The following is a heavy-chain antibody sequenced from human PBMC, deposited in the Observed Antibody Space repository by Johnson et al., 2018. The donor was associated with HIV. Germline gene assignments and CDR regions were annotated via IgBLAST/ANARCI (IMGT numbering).Heavy chain of an antibody. Sequence: VQLVESGGGLVQPGGSLRLSCAASGFIFSSYAMHWVRQGPGKRLEFVSAISSNGGSTYYANSVKGIFTISRDNSKNTLYLQMGSLRTEDMAVYYCAGVAGYFDWLSADEGFAFDIWGQGTMVTVSS. CDR1: GFIFSSYA. V-gene: IGHV3-64*01. J-gene: IGHJ3*02. CDR3: AGVAGYFDWLSADEGFAFDI. CDR2: ISSNGGST. D-gene: IGHD3-9*01.